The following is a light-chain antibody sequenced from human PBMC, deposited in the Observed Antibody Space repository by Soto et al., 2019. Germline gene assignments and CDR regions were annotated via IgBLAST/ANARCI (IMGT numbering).Light chain of an antibody. CDR2: GAS. CDR1: QSVSSD. J-gene: IGKJ1*01. V-gene: IGKV3-15*01. CDR3: QQYNNWHPKMA. Sequence: VVTQSPATLSVFPGETATLSCRASQSVSSDLAWYQQRPGQAPRLLIYGASTRATGIPARFRGSGSGTEFRLTISSLQSEDFAIYYCQQYNNWHPKMAFGRGTKVEIK.